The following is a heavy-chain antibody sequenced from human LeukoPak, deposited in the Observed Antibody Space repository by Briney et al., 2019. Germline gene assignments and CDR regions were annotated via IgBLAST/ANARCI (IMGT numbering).Heavy chain of an antibody. Sequence: GGSLRLSCVASGFTFSSCAMSWVRQAPGKGLEWVSGISASGGNTFYADSVKGRFSISRDNSKNTLYLQMNSLRAEDTAIYYCAKYSGNYFGDYWGPGNLVTVSS. CDR2: ISASGGNT. V-gene: IGHV3-23*01. D-gene: IGHD1-26*01. CDR3: AKYSGNYFGDY. CDR1: GFTFSSCA. J-gene: IGHJ4*02.